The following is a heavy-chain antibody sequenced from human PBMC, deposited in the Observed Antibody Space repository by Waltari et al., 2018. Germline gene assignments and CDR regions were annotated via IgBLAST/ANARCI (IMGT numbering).Heavy chain of an antibody. CDR2: IVPILGPE. D-gene: IGHD1-26*01. Sequence: QVQLVQSGAEVKKPGSSVKVSCKASGGTFSTYTISWVRQAPGQGLEWMGRIVPILGPENDAQKFQGRLTMTADKATSTAYMELSSLRSEDTAVYYCAFAGVTTYSGSLDSWGQGTLVTVSS. J-gene: IGHJ4*02. V-gene: IGHV1-69*08. CDR1: GGTFSTYT. CDR3: AFAGVTTYSGSLDS.